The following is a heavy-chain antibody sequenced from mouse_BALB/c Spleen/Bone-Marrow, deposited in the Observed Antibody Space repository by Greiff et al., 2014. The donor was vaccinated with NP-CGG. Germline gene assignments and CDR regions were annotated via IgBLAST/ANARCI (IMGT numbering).Heavy chain of an antibody. CDR2: IDPANDNT. J-gene: IGHJ2*01. Sequence: EVQLQQSGAELVKPGASVKLSCTASGFNIKDTYIHWVKQRPEQGLEWIGRIDPANDNTKYDPKFQGKATIIADTSSSTAYLQLSCLTSEDTAVYYCASYVYGYYFDYWGQGATLTVSS. CDR3: ASYVYGYYFDY. V-gene: IGHV14-3*02. D-gene: IGHD2-2*01. CDR1: GFNIKDTY.